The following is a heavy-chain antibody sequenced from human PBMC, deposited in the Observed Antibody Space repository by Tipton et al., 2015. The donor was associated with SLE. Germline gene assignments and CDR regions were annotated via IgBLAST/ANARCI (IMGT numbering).Heavy chain of an antibody. CDR3: ATSPLTL. J-gene: IGHJ4*02. V-gene: IGHV4-4*07. CDR2: IFCGGST. D-gene: IGHD2-2*01. Sequence: TLSLTCTVSGGSITNYYWGWVRQPAGKGLEWIGRIFCGGSTKYNPSLDSRVSLSVDASKDQFSLKLSSVTAADTAVYYCATSPLTLWGQRTLVTVSS. CDR1: GGSITNYY.